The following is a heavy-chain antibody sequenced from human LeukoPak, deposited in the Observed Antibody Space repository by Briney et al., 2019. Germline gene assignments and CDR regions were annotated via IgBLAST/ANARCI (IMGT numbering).Heavy chain of an antibody. V-gene: IGHV3-74*01. CDR1: GFSLSSFG. J-gene: IGHJ4*02. D-gene: IGHD5-18*01. CDR2: INPDGSST. CDR3: ARVGYNYGYDY. Sequence: GGSLRLSCAASGFSLSSFGMHWVRQAPGKGRVWVSRINPDGSSTTYADSVKGRFTISRDNANNTLSLQMNSLRAEDTAVYYCARVGYNYGYDYWGQGTLVTVSS.